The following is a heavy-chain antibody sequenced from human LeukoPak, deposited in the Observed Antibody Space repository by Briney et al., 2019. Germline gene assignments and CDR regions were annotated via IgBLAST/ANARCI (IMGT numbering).Heavy chain of an antibody. CDR3: ARGYYDGSAYYVY. CDR2: ISANNGNT. Sequence: GASVRVSCKASGYTFTSYGISWVRQAPGQGLEWMGWISANNGNTNYAEKLQGRVTMTTDTSTRTVYMELRSLRSGDTAVYYCARGYYDGSAYYVYWGQGTLVTVSS. J-gene: IGHJ4*02. V-gene: IGHV1-18*01. CDR1: GYTFTSYG. D-gene: IGHD3-22*01.